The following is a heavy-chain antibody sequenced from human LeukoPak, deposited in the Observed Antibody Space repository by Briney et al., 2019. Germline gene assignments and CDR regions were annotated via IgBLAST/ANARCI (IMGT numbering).Heavy chain of an antibody. J-gene: IGHJ4*02. Sequence: GRSLRLSRAASGFTFSGYGMHWVRQAPGKGLEWLAVISYDGSNKYYVDSVRGRFTISRDNAENSLYLQMNSLRDEDTAVYYCAKTGERDYWGRGTLVTVSS. D-gene: IGHD7-27*01. V-gene: IGHV3-30*18. CDR1: GFTFSGYG. CDR2: ISYDGSNK. CDR3: AKTGERDY.